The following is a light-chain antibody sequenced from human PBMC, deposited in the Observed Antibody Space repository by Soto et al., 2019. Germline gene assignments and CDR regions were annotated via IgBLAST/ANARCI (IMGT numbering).Light chain of an antibody. Sequence: QSALTQPASVSRSPGQSITISCSGTSSDVGGYNSVSWYQQLPGKAPKLVIYEVGNRPSGVSNRFSGSKSGNTASLTISGLQAEDEADYYCTSYTSSSTPYVFGTGTKVTVL. V-gene: IGLV2-14*01. CDR2: EVG. CDR3: TSYTSSSTPYV. J-gene: IGLJ1*01. CDR1: SSDVGGYNS.